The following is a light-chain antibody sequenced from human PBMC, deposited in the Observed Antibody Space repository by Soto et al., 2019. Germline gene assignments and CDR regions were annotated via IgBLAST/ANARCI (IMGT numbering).Light chain of an antibody. Sequence: IVMTQSPLSLPVTPGEPASISCRSSQSLLHSNGYNYLDWYLQKPGQSPQLLIYLGSNRASGVPDRFSGSGSGTDFPLKISRVEAEDVGVYYCMQALQTPLFTFGPGTKVDSK. CDR2: LGS. CDR3: MQALQTPLFT. V-gene: IGKV2-28*01. CDR1: QSLLHSNGYNY. J-gene: IGKJ3*01.